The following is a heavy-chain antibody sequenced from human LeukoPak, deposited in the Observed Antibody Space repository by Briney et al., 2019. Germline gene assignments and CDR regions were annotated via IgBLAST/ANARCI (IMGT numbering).Heavy chain of an antibody. J-gene: IGHJ5*02. CDR1: GGSISSGGYY. CDR3: ARVLRYFDWLVWFDP. Sequence: SETLSLTCTVSGGSISSGGYYWSWSRQHPGKGLEWIGYIYYSGSTYYNPSLKSRVTISVDTSKNQFSLKLSSVTAADTAVYYCARVLRYFDWLVWFDPWGQGTLVTVSS. D-gene: IGHD3-9*01. V-gene: IGHV4-31*03. CDR2: IYYSGST.